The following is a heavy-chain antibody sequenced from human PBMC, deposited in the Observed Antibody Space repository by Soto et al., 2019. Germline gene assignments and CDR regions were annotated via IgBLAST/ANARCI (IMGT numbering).Heavy chain of an antibody. CDR1: GYSFTSYG. CDR3: ARADYGDSFFDY. D-gene: IGHD4-17*01. Sequence: ASVKVSCKASGYSFTSYGISWVRQAPGQGLEWMGWISGYNGNTNYAQKLQGRVTMTTDTSTSTAYMELRSLRSDDTAVCYCARADYGDSFFDYWGQGTLVTVSS. J-gene: IGHJ4*02. V-gene: IGHV1-18*01. CDR2: ISGYNGNT.